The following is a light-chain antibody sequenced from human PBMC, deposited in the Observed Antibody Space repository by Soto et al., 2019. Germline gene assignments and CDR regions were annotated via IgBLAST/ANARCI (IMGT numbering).Light chain of an antibody. CDR3: SSFTRSNSDV. J-gene: IGLJ1*01. CDR1: SSDIGAYNH. Sequence: QSALTQPASVSGSPGQSITISCAGTSSDIGAYNHVSWYQQHPGKAPKLMIYEVSNRPSGVSNRFSGSKSGNTASLTISGLQADEEADYYCSSFTRSNSDVFGTGTKLTVL. CDR2: EVS. V-gene: IGLV2-14*01.